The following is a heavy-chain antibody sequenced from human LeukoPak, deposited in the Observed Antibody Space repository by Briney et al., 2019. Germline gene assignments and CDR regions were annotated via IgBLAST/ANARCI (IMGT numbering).Heavy chain of an antibody. Sequence: GGFLRLSCAASGFTFSSYWMSWVRQAPGKGLEWVANIKHGASEKYYVDSVEGRFTISRDDAKNSLYLEMNSLRVEDTAVYYCARGYGSGSYTPTKNWGQGVLVTVSS. CDR3: ARGYGSGSYTPTKN. J-gene: IGHJ4*02. CDR1: GFTFSSYW. V-gene: IGHV3-7*04. D-gene: IGHD3-10*01. CDR2: IKHGASEK.